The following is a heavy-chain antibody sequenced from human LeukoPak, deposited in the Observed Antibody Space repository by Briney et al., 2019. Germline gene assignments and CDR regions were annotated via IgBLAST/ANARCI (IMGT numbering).Heavy chain of an antibody. CDR3: TRYYDSSGYYPGFDY. CDR2: IRSKAYGGTT. J-gene: IGHJ4*02. V-gene: IGHV3-49*04. CDR1: GFTFGDYA. D-gene: IGHD3-22*01. Sequence: GGSLRLSCTASGFTFGDYAMSWVRQARGKGREWVGFIRSKAYGGTTEYAASVKGRFTISRDDSNSIAYLQMNSLKTEDTAVYYCTRYYDSSGYYPGFDYWGQGTLVTVSS.